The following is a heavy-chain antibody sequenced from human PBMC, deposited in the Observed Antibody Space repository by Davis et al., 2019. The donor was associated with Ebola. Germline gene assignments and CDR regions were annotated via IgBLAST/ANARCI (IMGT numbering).Heavy chain of an antibody. J-gene: IGHJ3*02. Sequence: GESLKISCKGSGYSFTNYWIGWVRQMPGKGLEWMGIIYPGDSDTRYSPSFQGQVIISADKSTKTAFLQWSSLRASDTAMYYCASLRRTITGMDDAFDIWGQGTMVTVSS. D-gene: IGHD2-8*02. CDR3: ASLRRTITGMDDAFDI. CDR1: GYSFTNYW. CDR2: IYPGDSDT. V-gene: IGHV5-51*01.